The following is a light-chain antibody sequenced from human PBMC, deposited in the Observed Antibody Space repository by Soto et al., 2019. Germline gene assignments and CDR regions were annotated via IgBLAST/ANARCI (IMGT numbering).Light chain of an antibody. J-gene: IGKJ4*01. CDR3: HQYTNWPPLT. CDR2: GAS. Sequence: EIVMTQSPATLSVSPGERATLSGRASQSVSSNLAGYQQKPGQAPRLLIYGASTRATCITARISGSGSGTEFTLPISSLQSEDFAVYYCHQYTNWPPLTFGGGTKVEIK. V-gene: IGKV3-15*01. CDR1: QSVSSN.